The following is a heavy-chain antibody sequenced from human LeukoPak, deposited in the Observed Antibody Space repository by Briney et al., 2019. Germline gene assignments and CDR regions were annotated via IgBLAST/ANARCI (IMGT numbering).Heavy chain of an antibody. J-gene: IGHJ4*02. CDR3: ARGRAKYESTPRLFDY. V-gene: IGHV3-21*01. CDR2: ISSSSSYI. Sequence: PGGSLRLSCAASGFTFSSYSMNWVRQAPGKGLEWVSSISSSSSYIYYADSVKGRFTISRDNAKDSLYLQVNSLRAEDTAVYYCARGRAKYESTPRLFDYWGQGTLVTVSS. CDR1: GFTFSSYS. D-gene: IGHD3-22*01.